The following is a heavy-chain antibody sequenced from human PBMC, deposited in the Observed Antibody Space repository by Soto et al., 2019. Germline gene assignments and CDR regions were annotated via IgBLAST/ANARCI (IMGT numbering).Heavy chain of an antibody. D-gene: IGHD2-2*01. J-gene: IGHJ6*02. CDR1: GGSISSGDYY. CDR2: IYYSGST. CDR3: GTMPIVVEPAPMDV. Sequence: SETLSLTCTVSGGSISSGDYYWSWIRQPPGKGLEWIGHIYYSGSTSYNASLKSRTSISADPSNNQFSLKLHSLTAADTAVYFCGTMPIVVEPAPMDVWGPGTSVTVSS. V-gene: IGHV4-30-4*01.